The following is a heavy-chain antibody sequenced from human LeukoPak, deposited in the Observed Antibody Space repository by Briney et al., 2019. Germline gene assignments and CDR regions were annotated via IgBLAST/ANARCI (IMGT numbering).Heavy chain of an antibody. CDR2: TSYSGST. V-gene: IGHV4-59*11. Sequence: SETLSLTRTVSGGSMSSHYWSWIRQPPGKGLEWIGYTSYSGSTNYNPSLKSRVTISVDTSKNQFSLKLSSVTAADTAVYYCARDRVDSQGPAFDIWGQGTMVTVSS. CDR1: GGSMSSHY. D-gene: IGHD2-15*01. J-gene: IGHJ3*02. CDR3: ARDRVDSQGPAFDI.